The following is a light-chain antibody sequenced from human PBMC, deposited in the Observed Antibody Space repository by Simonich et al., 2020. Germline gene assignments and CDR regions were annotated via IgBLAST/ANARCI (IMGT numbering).Light chain of an antibody. CDR1: SSNIGSNY. V-gene: IGLV1-47*01. CDR3: AAWDDSLSGVV. CDR2: RNN. J-gene: IGLJ2*01. Sequence: QSVLTQPPSASGTPGHRVTISFSGSSSNIGSNYVYWYQQLPGTAPKLLIYRNNQRPSGVPDRVSGSKSGTSASLAISGLRSEDEADYYCAAWDDSLSGVVFGGGTKLTVL.